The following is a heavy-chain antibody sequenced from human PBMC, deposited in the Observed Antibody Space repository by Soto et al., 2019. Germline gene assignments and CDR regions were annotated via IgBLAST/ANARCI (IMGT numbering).Heavy chain of an antibody. J-gene: IGHJ4*02. CDR2: ISWNSGSI. CDR3: ASGRGYDILTGYYPYFDY. D-gene: IGHD3-9*01. Sequence: HPGGSLRLSCAASGLTFDDYAMHWVRQAPGKDLEWVSGISWNSGSIGYADSVKGRFTISRDNAKNSLYLQMNSLRAGDTALYYCASGRGYDILTGYYPYFDYWGQGILVTVSS. CDR1: GLTFDDYA. V-gene: IGHV3-9*01.